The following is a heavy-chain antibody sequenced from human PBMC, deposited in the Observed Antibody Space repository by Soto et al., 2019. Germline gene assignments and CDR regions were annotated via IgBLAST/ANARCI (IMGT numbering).Heavy chain of an antibody. J-gene: IGHJ4*02. CDR1: GFTFSSYA. V-gene: IGHV3-23*01. CDR2: ISGSGGST. D-gene: IGHD6-13*01. Sequence: GGSLRISCAASGFTFSSYAMSWVRQAPVKGLEWVSGISGSGGSTYYADSVKGRFTISRDKSKNTLYLQMSSLRAEDTAVYYCAKGNLVPDYWGQGTLVTVSS. CDR3: AKGNLVPDY.